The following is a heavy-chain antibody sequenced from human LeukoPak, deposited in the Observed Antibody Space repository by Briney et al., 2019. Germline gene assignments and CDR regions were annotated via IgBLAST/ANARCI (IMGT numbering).Heavy chain of an antibody. CDR1: GGSISSYY. J-gene: IGHJ6*03. D-gene: IGHD1-26*01. V-gene: IGHV4-59*08. CDR3: ARGEWELGYYMDV. Sequence: PSETLSLTCTVSGGSISSYYWSWIRQPPGKGLEWIGYISYSGNTNYIPSLKSRVTISVDTSKNQFSLKLSSVTAADTAVYYCARGEWELGYYMDVWGKGTAVTISS. CDR2: ISYSGNT.